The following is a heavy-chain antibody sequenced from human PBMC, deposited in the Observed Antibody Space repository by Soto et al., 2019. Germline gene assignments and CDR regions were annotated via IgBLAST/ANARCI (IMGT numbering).Heavy chain of an antibody. CDR1: GYTFTSYA. D-gene: IGHD2-21*02. CDR2: INAGNGNT. J-gene: IGHJ4*02. V-gene: IGHV1-3*01. CDR3: ARDSSAYCGGDCYPRFDY. Sequence: QVQLVQSGAEVKKPGASVKVSCKASGYTFTSYAMHWVRQAPGQRLEWMGWINAGNGNTKYSQKFQGRVTITRDTXAXTXXMELSSLRSEDTAVYYCARDSSAYCGGDCYPRFDYWGQGTLVTVSS.